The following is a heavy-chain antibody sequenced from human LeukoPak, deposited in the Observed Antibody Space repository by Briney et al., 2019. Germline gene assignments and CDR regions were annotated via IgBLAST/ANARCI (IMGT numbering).Heavy chain of an antibody. D-gene: IGHD3-10*01. CDR3: ARNRYYYGSGNYGVPNWFDP. J-gene: IGHJ5*02. CDR1: GYSISSGYY. CDR2: IYYSGST. V-gene: IGHV4-38-2*02. Sequence: SETLSLTCTVSGYSISSGYYWGWIRQPPGKGLEWIGTIYYSGSTYYKPSLKSRVTISVDTSKNQFSLRLSSVTAADTAVYYCARNRYYYGSGNYGVPNWFDPWGQGTLVTVSS.